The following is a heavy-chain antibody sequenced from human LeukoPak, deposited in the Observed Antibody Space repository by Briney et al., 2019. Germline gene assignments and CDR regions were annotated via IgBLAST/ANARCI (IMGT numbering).Heavy chain of an antibody. CDR1: GFTVSSNY. D-gene: IGHD1-1*01. J-gene: IGHJ1*01. V-gene: IGHV3-66*04. CDR2: ISSGGST. CDR3: ARPTG. Sequence: PGGSLRLSCVASGFTVSSNYLSWVRQAPGKGLEWVSVISSGGSTSYADSVKGRFTISRDNSKNTLYLQMNSLRADDTAVYYCARPTGWARGTLVTVSS.